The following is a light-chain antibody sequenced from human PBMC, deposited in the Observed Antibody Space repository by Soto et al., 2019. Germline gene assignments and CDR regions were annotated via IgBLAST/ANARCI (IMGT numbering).Light chain of an antibody. Sequence: EIVLTQSPGTLSLSPGERATLSCRASQSVSSSYLAWYQQKPGQAPRLLIYGASSRATGIPDRFSGSGSGTDFTLTSSILEPEDVAVYYCQQYGSSITFGQGTRLEIK. CDR1: QSVSSSY. V-gene: IGKV3-20*01. CDR3: QQYGSSIT. CDR2: GAS. J-gene: IGKJ5*01.